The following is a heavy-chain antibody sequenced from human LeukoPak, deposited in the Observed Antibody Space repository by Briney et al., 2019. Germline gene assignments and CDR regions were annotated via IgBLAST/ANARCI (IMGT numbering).Heavy chain of an antibody. CDR1: GGSFSGYY. CDR3: AFRLVHGAFDI. J-gene: IGHJ3*02. CDR2: INHSVGT. Sequence: PSETLSLTCAVSGGSFSGYYWSWIRQPPGKGLEWIGEINHSVGTNYNPSLTSRVTISVDTSKNQFSLKLSAVTAADTAVYYCAFRLVHGAFDIWGQGTMVTVSS. D-gene: IGHD6-19*01. V-gene: IGHV4-34*01.